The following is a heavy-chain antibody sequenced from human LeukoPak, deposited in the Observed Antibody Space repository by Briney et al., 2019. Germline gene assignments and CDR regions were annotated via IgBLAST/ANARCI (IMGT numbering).Heavy chain of an antibody. CDR2: ISSSGSTI. CDR1: GFTFSSCE. D-gene: IGHD3-22*01. V-gene: IGHV3-48*03. Sequence: PGGSLRLSCAASGFTFSSCEMNWVRQAPGKGLEGVSYISSSGSTIYYADSVKGRFTISRDNAKHSLYLQMNSLRAEDTAVYYCARDAVWYYYDSSGYDHLDYWGQGTLVTVSS. J-gene: IGHJ4*02. CDR3: ARDAVWYYYDSSGYDHLDY.